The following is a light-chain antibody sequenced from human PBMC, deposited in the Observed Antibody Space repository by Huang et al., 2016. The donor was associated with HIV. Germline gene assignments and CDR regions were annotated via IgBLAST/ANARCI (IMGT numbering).Light chain of an antibody. CDR1: QSICSRY. CDR2: DAS. Sequence: EIVLPQSPGTLSLSPGERATLSCRASQSICSRYLAWYQQRPGQAPRLLIYDASTMATGIPERFSGSGSGTDFTLTISRLEPEDFVVYYCHQYGSSPPYTFGQGPKLEIK. J-gene: IGKJ2*01. CDR3: HQYGSSPPYT. V-gene: IGKV3-20*01.